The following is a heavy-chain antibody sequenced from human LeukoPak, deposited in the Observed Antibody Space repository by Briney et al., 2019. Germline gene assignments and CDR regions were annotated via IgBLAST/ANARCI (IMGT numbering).Heavy chain of an antibody. Sequence: ASMKVSCKASGYTFTNYYMHWVRQAPGQGLEWMGIINPGGGSTSYAQKFQGRVTMTRDTSTSTVYMELSSLRSEDTAVYYCARAHQITMKVDFDYWGQGTLVTVSS. V-gene: IGHV1-46*01. CDR2: INPGGGST. J-gene: IGHJ4*02. CDR3: ARAHQITMKVDFDY. CDR1: GYTFTNYY. D-gene: IGHD3-22*01.